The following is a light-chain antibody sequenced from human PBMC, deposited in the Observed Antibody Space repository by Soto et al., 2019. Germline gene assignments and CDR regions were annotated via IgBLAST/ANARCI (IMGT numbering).Light chain of an antibody. J-gene: IGLJ2*01. CDR1: SRDVGAYNY. V-gene: IGLV2-11*01. CDR3: CSSAGSSTVR. Sequence: QSVLTQPRSVSGSPGQSVTISCTGTSRDVGAYNYVSWYQQHPGKAPKLIIYDVSKWPSGVPDLFSGSKSGNTACLTISGLQAEDEADYYCCSSAGSSTVRFGGGTKLTVL. CDR2: DVS.